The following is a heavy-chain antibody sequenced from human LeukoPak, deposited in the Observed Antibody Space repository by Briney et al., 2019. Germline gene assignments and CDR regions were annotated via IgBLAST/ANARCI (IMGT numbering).Heavy chain of an antibody. J-gene: IGHJ4*02. Sequence: PGGSLRLSCVDSGFTFSRHSMNWVRQAPGKGLEWVSYINGGGSPIYYANSVKGRFTISRDNSKNTLYLQMNSLRAEDTAVYYCAKHVNRGFSPGYSSSWYSAFDYWGQGTLVTVSS. V-gene: IGHV3-48*01. CDR3: AKHVNRGFSPGYSSSWYSAFDY. CDR1: GFTFSRHS. CDR2: INGGGSPI. D-gene: IGHD6-13*01.